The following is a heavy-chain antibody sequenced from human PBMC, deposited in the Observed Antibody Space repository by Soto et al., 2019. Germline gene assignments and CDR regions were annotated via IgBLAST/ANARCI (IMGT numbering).Heavy chain of an antibody. CDR3: ARGQGDYGAKNWFDP. J-gene: IGHJ5*02. Sequence: ASVKVSCKASGYTFTGYYMHWVRQAPGQGLEWMGWINPNSGGTNYAQKFQGWVTMTRDTSISTAYMELSRLRSDDTAVYYCARGQGDYGAKNWFDPWGQGTLVTVSS. D-gene: IGHD4-17*01. CDR2: INPNSGGT. CDR1: GYTFTGYY. V-gene: IGHV1-2*04.